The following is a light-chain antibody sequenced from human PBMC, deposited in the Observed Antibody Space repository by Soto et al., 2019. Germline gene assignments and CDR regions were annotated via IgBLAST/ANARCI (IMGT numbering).Light chain of an antibody. CDR3: ASWDYSLSGRWV. J-gene: IGLJ3*02. CDR2: YDN. CDR1: SSNIGSHN. V-gene: IGLV1-44*01. Sequence: QSVLTQPPSASGTPGQRVTISCSGSSSNIGSHNVDWYQQLQGTATNLLIYYDNQRPSGFPARYSFSKSGTSTSLATSVLQSVDEADYACASWDYSLSGRWVFGGGTKLTVL.